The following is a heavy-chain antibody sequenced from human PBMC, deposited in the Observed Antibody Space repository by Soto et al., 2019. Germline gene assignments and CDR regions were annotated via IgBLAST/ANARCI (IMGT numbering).Heavy chain of an antibody. CDR2: IIPIFGTA. V-gene: IGHV1-69*12. D-gene: IGHD2-2*01. J-gene: IGHJ6*02. Sequence: QVQLVQSGAEVKKPGSSVKVSCKASGGTFSSYAISWVRQAPGQGLEWMGGIIPIFGTADYAQKFQGRVTISADESTSTAYMELSSLRSEDTAVYYCASLSSLRVYCISTSCYGYYYGMDVWGQGTTVTVSS. CDR1: GGTFSSYA. CDR3: ASLSSLRVYCISTSCYGYYYGMDV.